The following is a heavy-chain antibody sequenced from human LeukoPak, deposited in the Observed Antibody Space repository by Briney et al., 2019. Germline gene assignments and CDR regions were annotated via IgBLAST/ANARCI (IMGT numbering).Heavy chain of an antibody. CDR3: ASSNYDSTVLHY. V-gene: IGHV1-69*04. J-gene: IGHJ4*02. Sequence: GSSVKVSYKAAGGTFSTYAISWVRQAPGQGLGWMGRIIPILGIANYAQKFQGRVTITAAKSTSTAYMELSSLRSEDTAVYYCASSNYDSTVLHYWGQGTLVTVSS. D-gene: IGHD3-3*01. CDR1: GGTFSTYA. CDR2: IIPILGIA.